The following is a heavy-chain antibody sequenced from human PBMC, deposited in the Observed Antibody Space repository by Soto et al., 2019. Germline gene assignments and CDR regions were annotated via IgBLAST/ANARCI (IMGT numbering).Heavy chain of an antibody. CDR2: IFVTSTTI. V-gene: IGHV3-48*04. D-gene: IGHD3-9*01. CDR3: ARDKDWAFDY. J-gene: IGHJ4*02. CDR1: GFTFSSYS. Sequence: EVQLVESGGGLVQPGGSLRLSCVASGFTFSSYSMVRVRQAPGKGLEWISYIFVTSTTIYYADSVKGRFTVSRDNTQNSLFLLMNSLRAEDTAIYYCARDKDWAFDYWGQGTLVTVPS.